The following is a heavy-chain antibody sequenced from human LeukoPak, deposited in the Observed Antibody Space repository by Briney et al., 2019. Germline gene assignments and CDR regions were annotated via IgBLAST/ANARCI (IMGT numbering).Heavy chain of an antibody. CDR1: GGSISSSSYY. V-gene: IGHV3-53*05. CDR3: ARELLPAVTEGWFDP. J-gene: IGHJ5*02. Sequence: ETLSLTCTVSGGSISSSSYYWGWIRQPPGKGLEWVSVIYSGGSTYYADSVRGRFTISRDNSKNTLYLQMNSLRSEDTAVYYCARELLPAVTEGWFDPWGQGTLVTVSS. CDR2: IYSGGST. D-gene: IGHD2-2*01.